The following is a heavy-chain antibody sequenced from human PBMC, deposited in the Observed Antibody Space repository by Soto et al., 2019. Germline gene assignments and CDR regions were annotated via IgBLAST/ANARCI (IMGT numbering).Heavy chain of an antibody. J-gene: IGHJ4*02. V-gene: IGHV1-18*01. Sequence: ASVKVSCKASGYTFTCYGISWVRQAPGQGLEWMGWISAYNGSTSYAQKFQGRVTMTRDTSTSTVYMELSSLRSEDTAVYYCARWDYYYDSSGYHDYWGQGTLVTVSS. CDR2: ISAYNGST. CDR3: ARWDYYYDSSGYHDY. CDR1: GYTFTCYG. D-gene: IGHD3-22*01.